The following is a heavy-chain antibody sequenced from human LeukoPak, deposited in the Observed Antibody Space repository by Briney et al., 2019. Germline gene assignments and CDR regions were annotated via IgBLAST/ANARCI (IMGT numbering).Heavy chain of an antibody. D-gene: IGHD6-13*01. V-gene: IGHV3-30*02. CDR2: IRYDGSNK. J-gene: IGHJ4*02. Sequence: PGGSLRLSCAASGFTFSSYGMHWVRQAPGKGLEWVAFIRYDGSNKYYADSVKGRFTISRDNSKNTLYLQMNSLRAEDTAVYYCAKDRGGYATAGIDYWGQGTLVIVSS. CDR3: AKDRGGYATAGIDY. CDR1: GFTFSSYG.